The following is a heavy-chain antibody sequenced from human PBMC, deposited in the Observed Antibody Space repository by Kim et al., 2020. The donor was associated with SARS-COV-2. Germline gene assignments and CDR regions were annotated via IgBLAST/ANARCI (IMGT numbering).Heavy chain of an antibody. Sequence: ASVKVSCKAVGDTFTSYDTNWVRQATGQGLEWMGWMNPNSGNTGYAQKFQGRVTMTRNTCISTAYMELSSLRSEDTAVYYCARLIKNTVTTSWYFDLWGRGTLVTVSS. CDR2: MNPNSGNT. J-gene: IGHJ2*01. CDR3: ARLIKNTVTTSWYFDL. D-gene: IGHD4-17*01. V-gene: IGHV1-8*01. CDR1: GDTFTSYD.